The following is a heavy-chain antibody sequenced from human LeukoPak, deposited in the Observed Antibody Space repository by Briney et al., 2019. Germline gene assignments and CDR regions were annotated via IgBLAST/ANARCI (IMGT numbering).Heavy chain of an antibody. D-gene: IGHD2-2*01. V-gene: IGHV1-18*01. CDR1: GYTFTSYG. CDR2: ISAYNGNA. CDR3: ARVFAYCSSTSCLDY. Sequence: GASVKVSCKASGYTFTSYGISWVRQAPGQGLEWMGWISAYNGNADYAQKLQGRVTMTTDTSTSTAYMEVRGLRSDDTAVYYCARVFAYCSSTSCLDYWGQGTLVTVSS. J-gene: IGHJ4*02.